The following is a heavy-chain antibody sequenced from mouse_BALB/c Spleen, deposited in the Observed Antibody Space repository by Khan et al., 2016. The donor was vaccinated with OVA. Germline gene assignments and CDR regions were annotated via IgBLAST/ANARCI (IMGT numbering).Heavy chain of an antibody. Sequence: QVQLQQSGPGLVAPSQSLSITCTISGFSLTNYGVHWVRQPPGKGLEWLVVIWSDGSTTYNSALKSRLTVTKDNSKSQVFLEMNSLQTDDPAMYFCARQPYYHYNIMDYWGQGTSVTVSS. CDR3: ARQPYYHYNIMDY. V-gene: IGHV2-6-1*01. CDR1: GFSLTNYG. CDR2: IWSDGST. D-gene: IGHD2-10*01. J-gene: IGHJ4*01.